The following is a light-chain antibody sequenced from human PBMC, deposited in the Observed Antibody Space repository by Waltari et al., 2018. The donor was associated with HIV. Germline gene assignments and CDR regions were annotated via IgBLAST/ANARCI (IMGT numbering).Light chain of an antibody. Sequence: AIRMTQSPSSFSASTGDRVTITCRASQDISSYLAWYQQKPGKAPNLLIYGGSTLQTGVPSRFSGSGSGTDFTLTISCLQSEDFATYYCQQYYNYPRTFGQGTKVENK. CDR2: GGS. CDR1: QDISSY. J-gene: IGKJ1*01. V-gene: IGKV1-8*01. CDR3: QQYYNYPRT.